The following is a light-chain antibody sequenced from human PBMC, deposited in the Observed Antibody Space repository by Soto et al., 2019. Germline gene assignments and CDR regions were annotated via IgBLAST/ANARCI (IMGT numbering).Light chain of an antibody. CDR2: GAS. CDR1: QSVSSSY. J-gene: IGKJ3*01. Sequence: PGERVTLSCRASQSVSSSYLTWYQQKPGQAPRLLIYGASTRATSIPARFSGSGSWTDFTLTISSLQPEDFAVYYCQQDYNLPLIFGPGTKVDIK. CDR3: QQDYNLPLI. V-gene: IGKV3D-7*01.